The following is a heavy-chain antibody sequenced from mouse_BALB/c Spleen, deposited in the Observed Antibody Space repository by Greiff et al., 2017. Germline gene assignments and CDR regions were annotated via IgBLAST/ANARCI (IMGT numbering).Heavy chain of an antibody. CDR3: AREALVAMDY. Sequence: EVQGVESGGGLVKPGGSLKLSCAASGFTFSSYAMSWVRQSPEKRLEWVAEISSGGSYTYYPDTVTGRFTISRDNAKNTLYLEMSSLRSEDTAMYYCAREALVAMDYWGQGTSVTVSS. V-gene: IGHV5-9-4*01. J-gene: IGHJ4*01. CDR2: ISSGGSYT. CDR1: GFTFSSYA.